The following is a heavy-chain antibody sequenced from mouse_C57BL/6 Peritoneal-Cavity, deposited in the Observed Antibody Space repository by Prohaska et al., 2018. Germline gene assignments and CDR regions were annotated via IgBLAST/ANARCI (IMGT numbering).Heavy chain of an antibody. CDR3: ALLITTVVAEYYFDY. J-gene: IGHJ2*01. CDR1: TDYY. Sequence: TDYYINSVKQNHRKGLEWIGDIIPSNGVTSYNQKFKGKATLAVDKSTSTAYMELRSLTSEDSAVYYCALLITTVVAEYYFDYWGQGTTLTVSS. D-gene: IGHD1-1*01. CDR2: IIPSNGVT. V-gene: IGHV1-26*01.